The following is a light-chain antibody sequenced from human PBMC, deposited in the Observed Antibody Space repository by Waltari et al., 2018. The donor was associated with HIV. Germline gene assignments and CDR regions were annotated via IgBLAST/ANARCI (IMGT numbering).Light chain of an antibody. V-gene: IGLV3-21*02. Sequence: SYVLTQPPSVSVAPGQTARFTRGGNNLGSKRVHWYQQKPGQAPLLVLFDDSDRPSGIPERFSGSNSGNTATLTISRVEAGDEADYYCQVCDSSSDVVFGGGTKLTVL. CDR2: DDS. J-gene: IGLJ2*01. CDR3: QVCDSSSDVV. CDR1: NLGSKR.